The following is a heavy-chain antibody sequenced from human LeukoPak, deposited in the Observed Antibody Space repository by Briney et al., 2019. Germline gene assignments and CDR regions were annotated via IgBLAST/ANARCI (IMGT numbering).Heavy chain of an antibody. Sequence: GGSLRLSCAASRFTLSNYWMSWVRQAPGKGLEWVANIKQDGSETYYVDSVKGRFTISGDDAKNSLSLQMNSLRAEDTAVYYCARQRGSGCLDYWGQGTLVTVSS. J-gene: IGHJ4*02. CDR2: IKQDGSET. D-gene: IGHD6-19*01. CDR1: RFTLSNYW. CDR3: ARQRGSGCLDY. V-gene: IGHV3-7*01.